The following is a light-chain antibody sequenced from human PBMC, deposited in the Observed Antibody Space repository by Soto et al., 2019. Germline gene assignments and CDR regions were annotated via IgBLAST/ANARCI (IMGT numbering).Light chain of an antibody. CDR1: QTIGNW. J-gene: IGKJ1*01. V-gene: IGKV1-5*03. Sequence: DIQMTQSPSTLSASVGDRVTITCRASQTIGNWLAWYQQKAGKAPRLLIYKASFLEGGVPSRFSGSGGGTEFTLTISSLQPHDFATYYCQQYNGTFGQGTKVEIK. CDR3: QQYNGT. CDR2: KAS.